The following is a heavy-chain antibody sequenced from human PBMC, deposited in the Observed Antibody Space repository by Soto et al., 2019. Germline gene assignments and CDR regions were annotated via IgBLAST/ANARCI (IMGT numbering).Heavy chain of an antibody. CDR1: GGSISSGGYS. CDR3: ARGPHFH. CDR2: IYHSGST. V-gene: IGHV4-30-2*01. D-gene: IGHD3-3*02. Sequence: PSDTLSLTCAVSGGSISSGGYSWSWIRQPPGKGLEWIGYIYHSGSTYYNPSLKSRVTISVDRSKNQFSLKLSSVTAADTAVYYCARGPHFHWGQGTLVTVSS. J-gene: IGHJ4*02.